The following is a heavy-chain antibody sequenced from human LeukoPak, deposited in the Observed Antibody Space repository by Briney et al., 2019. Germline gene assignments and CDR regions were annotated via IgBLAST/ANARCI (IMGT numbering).Heavy chain of an antibody. D-gene: IGHD6-6*01. Sequence: SETLSLTCTVSGGSISSYYRSWIRQPPGKGLEWIGYIYYSGSTNYNPSLKSRVTISVDTSKNQFSLKLSSVTAADTAVYYCARAKAEYSANYYFDYWGQGTLVTVSS. CDR3: ARAKAEYSANYYFDY. J-gene: IGHJ4*02. CDR2: IYYSGST. CDR1: GGSISSYY. V-gene: IGHV4-59*01.